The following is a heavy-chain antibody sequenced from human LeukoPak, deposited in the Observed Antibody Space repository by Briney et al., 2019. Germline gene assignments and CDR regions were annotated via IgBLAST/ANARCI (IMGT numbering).Heavy chain of an antibody. V-gene: IGHV1-69*02. J-gene: IGHJ5*02. Sequence: AASVKVSCKASGGTFSSYTISWVRQAPGQGLEWMGRIIPILGIANYAQKFQGRVTITADKSTSTAYMELSSLRSEDTAVYYCARGGYSSSWYPFNWFDPWGQGTLVTVSS. CDR2: IIPILGIA. CDR1: GGTFSSYT. CDR3: ARGGYSSSWYPFNWFDP. D-gene: IGHD6-13*01.